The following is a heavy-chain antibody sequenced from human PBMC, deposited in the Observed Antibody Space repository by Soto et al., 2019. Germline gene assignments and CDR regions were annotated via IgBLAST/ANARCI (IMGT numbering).Heavy chain of an antibody. CDR3: ARADRTLVTSYSLDV. CDR1: GGPFSGYY. J-gene: IGHJ6*02. V-gene: IGHV4-34*01. Sequence: SETLSLTCAVYGGPFSGYYRTWIRQPPGKGLEWIGEINHSGTINFNPSLKSRLTISLDTSKKHFSLKLSSVTDADTAAYYCARADRTLVTSYSLDVWGQGTTVTVSS. D-gene: IGHD2-21*02. CDR2: INHSGTI.